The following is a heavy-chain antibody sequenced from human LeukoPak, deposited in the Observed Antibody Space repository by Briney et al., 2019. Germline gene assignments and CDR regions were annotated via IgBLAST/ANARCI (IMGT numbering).Heavy chain of an antibody. D-gene: IGHD3-22*01. V-gene: IGHV3-23*01. Sequence: GGSLRLSCAASGFTFSSYAMSWVRQAPGKGLEWVSAISGSGGSTHYADSVKGRFTISRDNSKNTLYLQMNSLRAEDTAGYYCAKDSYYYDSSGYNWFDPWGQGTLVTVSS. CDR1: GFTFSSYA. CDR3: AKDSYYYDSSGYNWFDP. CDR2: ISGSGGST. J-gene: IGHJ5*02.